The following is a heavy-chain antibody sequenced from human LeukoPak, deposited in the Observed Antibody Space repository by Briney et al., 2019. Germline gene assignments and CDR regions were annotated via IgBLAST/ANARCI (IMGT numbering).Heavy chain of an antibody. V-gene: IGHV4-31*03. D-gene: IGHD3-22*01. CDR2: IFFSGST. CDR1: VGSIRIGGYY. J-gene: IGHJ4*02. Sequence: SETLSLTCTLSVGSIRIGGYYWSWIRQHPGKGLEWLGYIFFSGSTYYNPSLKSRVTISVDTTKNKFSQQLSSVTAADTAVYYCARVYDSSGYHPFFDYWGQGTLVTVSS. CDR3: ARVYDSSGYHPFFDY.